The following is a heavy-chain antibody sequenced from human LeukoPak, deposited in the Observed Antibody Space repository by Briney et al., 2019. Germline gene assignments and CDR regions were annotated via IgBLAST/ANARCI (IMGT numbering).Heavy chain of an antibody. CDR2: IRSKAYGGTT. V-gene: IGHV3-49*04. Sequence: PGGSLRLSCTAPGFTFGDYAMSWVRQAPGKGLEWVGFIRSKAYGGTTEYAASVKGRFTISRDDSKSIAYLQMNSLKTEDTAVYYCTRQPRRMREGGPFDYRGQGTLVTVSS. J-gene: IGHJ4*02. CDR1: GFTFGDYA. D-gene: IGHD3-16*01. CDR3: TRQPRRMREGGPFDY.